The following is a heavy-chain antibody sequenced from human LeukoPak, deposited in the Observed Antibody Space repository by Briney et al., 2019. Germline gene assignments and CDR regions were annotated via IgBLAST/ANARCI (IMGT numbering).Heavy chain of an antibody. CDR2: ISRNSTYI. V-gene: IGHV3-21*01. CDR1: GFTFSSYI. Sequence: GSLRLSCAASGFTFSSYIMNWVRQAPGKGLEWVASISRNSTYIHYADSVKGRFTISRDNARNSLFLQMNSLRAEDTAIYYRASAEGNYFDYWGQGTLVTVSS. J-gene: IGHJ4*02. CDR3: ASAEGNYFDY.